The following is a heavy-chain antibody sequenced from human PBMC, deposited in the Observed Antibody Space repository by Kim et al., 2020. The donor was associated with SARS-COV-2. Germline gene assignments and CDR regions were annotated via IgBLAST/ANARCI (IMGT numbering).Heavy chain of an antibody. CDR2: ISYDGSNK. D-gene: IGHD2-2*01. CDR1: GFTFSSYA. Sequence: GGSLRLSCAASGFTFSSYAMHWVRQAPGKGLEWVAVISYDGSNKYYADSVKGRFTISRDNSKNTLYLQMNSLRADDTAVYYCATGYCSSTSCHQEDYYY. V-gene: IGHV3-30-3*01. CDR3: ATGYCSSTSCHQEDYYY. J-gene: IGHJ6*01.